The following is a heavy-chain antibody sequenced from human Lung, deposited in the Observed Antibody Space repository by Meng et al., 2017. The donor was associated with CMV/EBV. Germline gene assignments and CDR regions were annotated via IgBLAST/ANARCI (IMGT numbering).Heavy chain of an antibody. CDR3: ASFPPPGKQWLVTDY. CDR1: GGSISSSNW. CDR2: IYHSGST. V-gene: IGHV4-4*02. D-gene: IGHD6-19*01. Sequence: LRGSGPGWVKPSGTLSLTCAVSGGSISSSNWWSWVRQPPGKGLEWIGEIYHSGSTNYNPSLKSRVTISVDKSKNQFSLKLSSVTAADTAVYYCASFPPPGKQWLVTDYWGQGTLVTVSS. J-gene: IGHJ4*02.